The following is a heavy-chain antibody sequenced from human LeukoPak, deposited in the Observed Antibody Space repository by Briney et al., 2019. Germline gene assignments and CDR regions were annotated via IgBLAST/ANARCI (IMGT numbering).Heavy chain of an antibody. J-gene: IGHJ6*02. CDR1: GFTVSSNY. D-gene: IGHD3-22*01. V-gene: IGHV3-53*01. Sequence: GGSLRLSCAASGFTVSSNYMSWVRQAPGKGLEWVSVIYSGGSTYYADSVKGRFTISRDNSKNTLYLQMNSLRAEDTAVYYCASPLGDSSGYSVYGMDVWGQGTTVTVSS. CDR2: IYSGGST. CDR3: ASPLGDSSGYSVYGMDV.